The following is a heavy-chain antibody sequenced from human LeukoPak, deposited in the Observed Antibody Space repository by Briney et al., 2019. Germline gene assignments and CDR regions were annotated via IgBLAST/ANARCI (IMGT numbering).Heavy chain of an antibody. CDR1: GGSSTNYF. V-gene: IGHV4-34*01. J-gene: IGHJ6*03. CDR2: INRSAST. D-gene: IGHD4-17*01. CDR3: ARDFASGDYVVTYYMDV. Sequence: SETLSLTCVLYGGSSTNYFWSWIRQPPGKGLEWIGEINRSASTNYNPSLKSRVTISIDTSKNQFSLKLSSVTAADTAVYYCARDFASGDYVVTYYMDVWGKGTTVTVSS.